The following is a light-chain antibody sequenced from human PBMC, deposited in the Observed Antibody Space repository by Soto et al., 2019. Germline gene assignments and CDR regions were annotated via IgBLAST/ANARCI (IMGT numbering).Light chain of an antibody. Sequence: IHVTQSPSTLSGSGGYIVTLTCRASQSISSYLNWYQQKPGKAPKLLIYAASSLQSGVPSRFSGSGSGTDFTLTISSLQPEDFATFYCQQSYSTPITFGQGTRLEIK. V-gene: IGKV1-39*01. CDR2: AAS. CDR1: QSISSY. J-gene: IGKJ5*01. CDR3: QQSYSTPIT.